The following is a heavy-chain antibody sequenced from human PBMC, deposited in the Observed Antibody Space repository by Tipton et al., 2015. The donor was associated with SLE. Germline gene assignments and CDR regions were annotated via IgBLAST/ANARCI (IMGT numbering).Heavy chain of an antibody. CDR1: GGSISGYY. CDR3: GMVITQVYFYGVDV. D-gene: IGHD1-20*01. Sequence: TLSLTCTVSGGSISGYYWSWIRQPAGKGLEWIWRIYSSGSTIYNPSLKSRVTLSLDMSNNQFSLRVRSVTAADTAIYYCGMVITQVYFYGVDVWGRGTTVTVSS. J-gene: IGHJ6*02. V-gene: IGHV4-4*07. CDR2: IYSSGST.